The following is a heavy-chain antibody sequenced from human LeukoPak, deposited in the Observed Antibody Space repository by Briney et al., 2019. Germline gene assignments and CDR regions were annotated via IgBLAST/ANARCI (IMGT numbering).Heavy chain of an antibody. Sequence: GGSVRLSCAASGFTFRSYGMHWARQAPGKGLEWVAVISYDGGNKYYADSVKGRFTISRDNSKNTLYLQMDSLRAEDTAVYYCAKDAEVGATRFRFVDWGQGTLVADPS. CDR2: ISYDGGNK. CDR1: GFTFRSYG. J-gene: IGHJ4*02. D-gene: IGHD1-26*01. CDR3: AKDAEVGATRFRFVD. V-gene: IGHV3-30*18.